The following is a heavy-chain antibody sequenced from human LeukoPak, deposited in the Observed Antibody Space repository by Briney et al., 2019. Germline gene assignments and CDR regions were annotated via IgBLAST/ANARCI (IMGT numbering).Heavy chain of an antibody. V-gene: IGHV3-23*01. J-gene: IGHJ1*01. CDR3: AKIGLATPLIQH. Sequence: GGSLRLSCAASGFTFSTYAMSWVRQAPGKGLEWVSAISGSGGSTYYADSVKGRFTISRDNSKNTLYLQMNSLRAEDTAVYYCAKIGLATPLIQHWGQGTLVTVSS. CDR2: ISGSGGST. CDR1: GFTFSTYA. D-gene: IGHD3-3*02.